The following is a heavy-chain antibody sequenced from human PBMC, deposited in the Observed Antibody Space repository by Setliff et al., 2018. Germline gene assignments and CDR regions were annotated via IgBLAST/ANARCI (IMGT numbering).Heavy chain of an antibody. Sequence: SETLSLTCTVSGASLSSGSYYWGWIRQPPGKGLEWIGSIYSSGNTYYNPSLKRRVTISVDTTKNQFSLQLNSVTAADTAVYYCARDPSSVAARPGYWGQGTLVTVSS. CDR2: IYSSGNT. D-gene: IGHD6-6*01. J-gene: IGHJ4*02. CDR3: ARDPSSVAARPGY. V-gene: IGHV4-39*07. CDR1: GASLSSGSYY.